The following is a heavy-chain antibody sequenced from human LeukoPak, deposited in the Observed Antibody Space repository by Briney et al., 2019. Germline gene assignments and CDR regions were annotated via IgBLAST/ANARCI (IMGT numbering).Heavy chain of an antibody. D-gene: IGHD3-10*01. J-gene: IGHJ4*02. Sequence: GGSLRLSCAASGFTFSSYGMSWVRQAPGKGLEWVSVIYSGGSTYYADSVKGRFTISRDNSKNTLYLQMNSLRAEDTAVYYCARAYYYGSGSYYWGQGTLVTVSS. CDR3: ARAYYYGSGSYY. CDR1: GFTFSSYG. V-gene: IGHV3-66*01. CDR2: IYSGGST.